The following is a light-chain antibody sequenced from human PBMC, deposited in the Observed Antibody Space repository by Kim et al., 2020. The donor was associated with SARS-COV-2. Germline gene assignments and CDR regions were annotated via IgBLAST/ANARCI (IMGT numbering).Light chain of an antibody. V-gene: IGLV7-46*01. CDR1: TGTVTSAHY. CDR3: LLSFGKSVV. CDR2: DTT. Sequence: QAVVTQEPSLTVSLGGTVTLTCDSNTGTVTSAHYPYWIQQKPGQVPRTLIFDTTKKQSWTPARFSGSLLGGKAALTLSGAQPEDEADYYCLLSFGKSVVFGGGTQLTVL. J-gene: IGLJ2*01.